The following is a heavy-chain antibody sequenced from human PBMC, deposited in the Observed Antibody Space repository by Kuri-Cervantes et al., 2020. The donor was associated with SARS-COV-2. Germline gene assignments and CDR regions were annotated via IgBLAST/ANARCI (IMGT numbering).Heavy chain of an antibody. Sequence: SETLSLTCSVSGGSISDYYWSWIRQPPGKGLEWIGEINHSGSTNYNPSLKSRVTISVDTSKNQFSLKLSSVTAADTAVYYCARDGPQGGHDAFDIWGQGTMVTVSS. J-gene: IGHJ3*02. CDR1: GGSISDYY. D-gene: IGHD5-24*01. CDR3: ARDGPQGGHDAFDI. V-gene: IGHV4-34*01. CDR2: INHSGST.